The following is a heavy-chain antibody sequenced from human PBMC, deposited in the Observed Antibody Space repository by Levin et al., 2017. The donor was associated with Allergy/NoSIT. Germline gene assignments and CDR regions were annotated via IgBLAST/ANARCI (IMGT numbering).Heavy chain of an antibody. CDR2: INHSGST. V-gene: IGHV4-34*01. CDR1: GGSFSGYY. D-gene: IGHD6-13*01. Sequence: GSLRLSCAVYGGSFSGYYWSWIRQPPGKGLEWIGEINHSGSTNYNPSLKSRVTISVDTSKNQFSLKLSSVTAADTAVYYCARAPLSSSWYGSGAWFDPWGQGTLVTVSS. J-gene: IGHJ5*02. CDR3: ARAPLSSSWYGSGAWFDP.